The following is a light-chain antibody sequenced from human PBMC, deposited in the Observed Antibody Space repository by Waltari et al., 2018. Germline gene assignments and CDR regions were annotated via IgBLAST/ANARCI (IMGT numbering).Light chain of an antibody. Sequence: QSALTQPRSVSGSPGQSVTFSCPGTSNDVGGYNHCPWYQQSPGQAPKLMIYDVFNRPSGVPDRFSGSKSGNTASLTISGLQADDEADYYCCSYAGSYTVLFGGGTKLTVL. CDR1: SNDVGGYNH. CDR2: DVF. CDR3: CSYAGSYTVL. V-gene: IGLV2-11*01. J-gene: IGLJ2*01.